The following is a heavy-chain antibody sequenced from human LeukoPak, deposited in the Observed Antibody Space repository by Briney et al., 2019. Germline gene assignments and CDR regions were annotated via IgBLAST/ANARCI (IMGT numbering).Heavy chain of an antibody. V-gene: IGHV3-53*01. CDR2: IYSGGST. CDR1: GFTVSSNY. Sequence: PGGSLRLSCAASGFTVSSNYMSWVRQAPGKGLEWVSVIYSGGSTHYADSVKGRFTISRDNSKNTLYLQMNSLRAEDTAVYYCARRGLAAAGSDWYFDLWGRGTLVTVSS. D-gene: IGHD6-13*01. CDR3: ARRGLAAAGSDWYFDL. J-gene: IGHJ2*01.